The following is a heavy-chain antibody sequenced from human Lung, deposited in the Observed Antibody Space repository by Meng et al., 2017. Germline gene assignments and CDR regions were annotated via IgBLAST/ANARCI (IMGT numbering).Heavy chain of an antibody. D-gene: IGHD3-22*01. J-gene: IGHJ4*02. CDR1: GFTFSNAW. CDR2: IKSKTDGETT. Sequence: EVQLVEYGGGLVEPGGSLRLSCATSGFTFSNAWMSWVRQTPGKGLEWLGRIKSKTDGETTDYAAPVKGRFSISRDDAKNTLYLQMNSLKTEDTAVYYCQWLSTHPPDCWGQGTLVTVSS. V-gene: IGHV3-15*01. CDR3: QWLSTHPPDC.